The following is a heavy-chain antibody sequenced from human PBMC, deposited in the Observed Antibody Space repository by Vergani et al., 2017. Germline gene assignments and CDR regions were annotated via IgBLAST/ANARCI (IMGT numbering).Heavy chain of an antibody. Sequence: QVQLQQWGAGVVKPSGTLSLTCAVFGESFSSFYRSWIRQPPGKGLEWIGEINNDGHTNYNPSLESRVTVSRDTAKNQFSLNLTSVTAADTAVYYCARGRGDNWYFDLWGRGTLVTVSS. CDR1: GESFSSFY. J-gene: IGHJ2*01. V-gene: IGHV4-34*02. CDR3: ARGRGDNWYFDL. CDR2: INNDGHT. D-gene: IGHD3-16*01.